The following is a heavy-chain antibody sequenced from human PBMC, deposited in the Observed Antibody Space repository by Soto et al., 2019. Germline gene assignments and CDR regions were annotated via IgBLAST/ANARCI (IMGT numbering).Heavy chain of an antibody. CDR3: ALVCGGDCHHGMDV. CDR2: IYYSGGT. V-gene: IGHV4-31*03. D-gene: IGHD2-21*02. J-gene: IGHJ6*01. CDR1: GGSISSGGYY. Sequence: QVQLQESGPGLVKPSQTLSLTCTVSGGSISSGGYYWSWIRQHPGKGLEWIGYIYYSGGTYYNPSLKSRGTISVDTSKNQLSLKLSSVTAADTAVYYCALVCGGDCHHGMDVWGQGTTVTVSS.